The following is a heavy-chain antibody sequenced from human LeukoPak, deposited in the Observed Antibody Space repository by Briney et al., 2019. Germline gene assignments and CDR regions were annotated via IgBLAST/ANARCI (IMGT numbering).Heavy chain of an antibody. V-gene: IGHV4-59*08. CDR1: GGSISSYY. J-gene: IGHJ3*02. D-gene: IGHD3-22*01. CDR3: ARLATYYYDSSADAFDI. CDR2: IYYSGST. Sequence: SDTLSLTCTVSGGSISSYYWSWIPQPPGKGLEWIGYIYYSGSTNYNPSLKSRVTISVDTSKNQFSLKLSSVTAADTAVYYCARLATYYYDSSADAFDIWGQGTMVTVSS.